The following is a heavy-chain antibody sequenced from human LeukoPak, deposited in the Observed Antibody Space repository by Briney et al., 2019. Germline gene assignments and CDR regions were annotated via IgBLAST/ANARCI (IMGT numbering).Heavy chain of an antibody. CDR3: ARGTLYRGWSYYLDF. J-gene: IGHJ4*02. Sequence: KPSETLSLTCAVYGGSFSGYYWSWIRQPPGKGLEWIGEINHSGSTNYSPSLKSRVTISVDMSKNHFSLRLRSVTAADTAMYYCARGTLYRGWSYYLDFWGQGSQVTVSS. D-gene: IGHD6-19*01. CDR2: INHSGST. V-gene: IGHV4-34*01. CDR1: GGSFSGYY.